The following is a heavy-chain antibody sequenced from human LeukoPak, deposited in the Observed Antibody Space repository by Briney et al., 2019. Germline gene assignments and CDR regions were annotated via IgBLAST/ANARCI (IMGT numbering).Heavy chain of an antibody. D-gene: IGHD1-26*01. CDR2: ISGSSLTT. CDR1: GFTFSSYS. J-gene: IGHJ4*02. Sequence: GGSLRLSCAASGFTFSSYSMNWVRQAPGKGLEWVSGISGSSLTTYYADSVKGRFTIPRDNSKNTPYLQMNSLRADDTAVYYCAKPQGGGYFDSWGQGALVTVSS. V-gene: IGHV3-23*01. CDR3: AKPQGGGYFDS.